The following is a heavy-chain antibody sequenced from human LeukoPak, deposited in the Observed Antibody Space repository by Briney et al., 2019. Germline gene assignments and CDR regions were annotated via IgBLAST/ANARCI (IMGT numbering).Heavy chain of an antibody. Sequence: GRSLRLSCAASGFAFVDHGMTWVRQAPGKGLEWVSTISDSGESTYYTDSVKGRFTISRDNSENTVYLQMDSLRADDTAVYFCAKNSGTYFYWGQGTRVTVSS. D-gene: IGHD1-26*01. CDR3: AKNSGTYFY. CDR2: ISDSGEST. V-gene: IGHV3-23*01. J-gene: IGHJ4*02. CDR1: GFAFVDHG.